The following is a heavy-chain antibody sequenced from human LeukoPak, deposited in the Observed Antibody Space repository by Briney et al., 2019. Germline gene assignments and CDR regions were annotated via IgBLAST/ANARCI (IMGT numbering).Heavy chain of an antibody. Sequence: PSETLSLTCTVSGGSISSYYWSWIRQPPGKGLEWIGYIYYSGNTNYNFSLKSRVTISLDTSKNQFSLKLSSVTAADTAVYYCARDRLSGWYDSWGQGALVTVSS. D-gene: IGHD6-19*01. CDR1: GGSISSYY. V-gene: IGHV4-59*01. CDR3: ARDRLSGWYDS. CDR2: IYYSGNT. J-gene: IGHJ4*02.